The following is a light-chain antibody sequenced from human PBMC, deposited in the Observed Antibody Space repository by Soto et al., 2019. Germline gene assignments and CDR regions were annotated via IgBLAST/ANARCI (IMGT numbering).Light chain of an antibody. V-gene: IGKV1-33*01. CDR1: QDITNY. CDR3: QQYDDLPLT. J-gene: IGKJ4*01. CDR2: DAS. Sequence: DIQMTQSPSSLSASVGDRVTVTCQASQDITNYLSWYQQKAGKAPKLLISDASNLEIGVPSRFSGRGSGTDFSLTINNLQPEDFATYFCQQYDDLPLTFGGGTKVEVK.